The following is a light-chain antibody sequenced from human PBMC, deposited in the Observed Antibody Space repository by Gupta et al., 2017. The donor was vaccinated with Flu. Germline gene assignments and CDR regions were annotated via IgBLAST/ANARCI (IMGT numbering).Light chain of an antibody. V-gene: IGKV2-30*01. Sequence: DVVMTQSPLFLAVTLGQPASISCRFSQGLVYSDGDTYLHWFQQRPGQSPRRLIHLVSSRDSGVPDRFSGSGSGTYFTLRISRVEADDVGVYYCRQGAHWPWTFGQGTKVEI. CDR2: LVS. J-gene: IGKJ1*01. CDR1: QGLVYSDGDTY. CDR3: RQGAHWPWT.